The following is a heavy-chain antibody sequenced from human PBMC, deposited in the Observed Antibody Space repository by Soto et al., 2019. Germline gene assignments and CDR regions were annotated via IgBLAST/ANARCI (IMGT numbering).Heavy chain of an antibody. CDR1: GFRFSSYA. Sequence: EVQVLESGGGLVQPGGSLRLSCAASGFRFSSYAMTWVRQAPGKGLEWVSTISGSADGTYYADSVKGRFTISRDNSKSTLYLQMNSLRAEDTAVYYCAKDEYTSGWYISYLFHSWGQGTLVTVSS. CDR2: ISGSADGT. V-gene: IGHV3-23*01. D-gene: IGHD6-19*01. J-gene: IGHJ4*02. CDR3: AKDEYTSGWYISYLFHS.